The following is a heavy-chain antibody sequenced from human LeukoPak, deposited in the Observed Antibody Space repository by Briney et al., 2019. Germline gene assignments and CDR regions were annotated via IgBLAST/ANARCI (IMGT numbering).Heavy chain of an antibody. CDR1: GGSISSSSYY. D-gene: IGHD2-15*01. V-gene: IGHV4-39*07. CDR2: IYYSGST. J-gene: IGHJ6*03. Sequence: PSETLSLTCTVSGGSISSSSYYWGWIRQPPGKGLKWIGSIYYSGSTYYNPSLKSRVTISVDTSKNQFSLKLSSVTAADTAVYYCARDGPPFGSSMDVWGKGTTVTVSS. CDR3: ARDGPPFGSSMDV.